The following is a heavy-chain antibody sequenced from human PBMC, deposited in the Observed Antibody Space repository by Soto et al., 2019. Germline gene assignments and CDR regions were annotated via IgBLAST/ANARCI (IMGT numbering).Heavy chain of an antibody. CDR1: GYSFTSYW. J-gene: IGHJ6*02. V-gene: IGHV5-10-1*01. CDR3: AGHTGGGVVVPADPSPHYYGMDV. D-gene: IGHD2-2*01. CDR2: IDPSDSYT. Sequence: PGESVKISCKGSGYSFTSYWISWVRQMPGKGLEWMGRIDPSDSYTNYSPSFQGHVTISADKSISTAYLQWSSLKASDTAMYYCAGHTGGGVVVPADPSPHYYGMDVWGQGTTVTVSS.